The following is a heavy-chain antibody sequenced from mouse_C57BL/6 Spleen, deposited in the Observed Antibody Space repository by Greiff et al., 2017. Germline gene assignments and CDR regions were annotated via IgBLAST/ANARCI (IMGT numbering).Heavy chain of an antibody. Sequence: VKLQESGPGLVQPSQSLSITCTVSGFSLTSYGVHWVRQSPGKGLEWLGVIWSGGSTDYNAAFISRRSIIKDNSNSQVFFKMNSLQADDTAIYYCASYSNYDVFFAYWGQGTLVTVSA. CDR1: GFSLTSYG. D-gene: IGHD2-5*01. CDR2: IWSGGST. V-gene: IGHV2-2*01. J-gene: IGHJ3*01. CDR3: ASYSNYDVFFAY.